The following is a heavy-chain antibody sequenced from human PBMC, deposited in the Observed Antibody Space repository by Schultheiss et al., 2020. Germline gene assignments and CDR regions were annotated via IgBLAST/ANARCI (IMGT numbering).Heavy chain of an antibody. J-gene: IGHJ4*02. V-gene: IGHV4-4*08. CDR2: ISSGGNT. CDR1: GGSISGNF. Sequence: SETLSLTCIVSGGSISGNFWGWIRQPPGKTLEWIGYISSGGNTNLSPSLKTRITMAVETSKNQFSLRLNSVTTSDTAVYYCARRKPGSGSYDYWGQGTLVTVSS. CDR3: ARRKPGSGSYDY. D-gene: IGHD3-10*01.